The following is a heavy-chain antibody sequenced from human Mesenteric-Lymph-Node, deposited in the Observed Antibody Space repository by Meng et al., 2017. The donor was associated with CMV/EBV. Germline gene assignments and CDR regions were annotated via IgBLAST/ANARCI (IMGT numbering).Heavy chain of an antibody. J-gene: IGHJ4*02. V-gene: IGHV3-30-3*01. D-gene: IGHD5-18*01. CDR2: ISYDGSNE. CDR3: ARAKSGYGDY. Sequence: LSCAASGFTFSSYAMHWVRQAPGKGLEWVAVISYDGSNEYYADSVKGRFTISRDNAKNTLYLQMDSLRAEDTAVYYCARAKSGYGDYWGQGTLVTVSS. CDR1: GFTFSSYA.